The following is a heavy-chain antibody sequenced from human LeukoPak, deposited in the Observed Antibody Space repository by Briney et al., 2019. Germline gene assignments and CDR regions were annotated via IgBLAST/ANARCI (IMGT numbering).Heavy chain of an antibody. J-gene: IGHJ5*02. CDR2: INPNSGGT. CDR1: GYTFTGYY. CDR3: AREVHESYCSGGSCYSSYWFDP. V-gene: IGHV1-2*02. Sequence: ASVKVSCKASGYTFTGYYMHWVRQAPGQGLEWMGWINPNSGGTNYAQKFQGRVTMTTDTSTSTAYMELRSLRSDDTAVYYCAREVHESYCSGGSCYSSYWFDPWGQGTLVTVSS. D-gene: IGHD2-15*01.